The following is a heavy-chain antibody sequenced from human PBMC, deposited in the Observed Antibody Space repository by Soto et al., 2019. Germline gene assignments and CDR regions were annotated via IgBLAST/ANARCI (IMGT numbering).Heavy chain of an antibody. CDR3: AREGIAAAGTDGWFDP. D-gene: IGHD6-13*01. V-gene: IGHV3-21*01. Sequence: EVQLVESGGGLVKPGGSLRLSCAASGFTFSSYSMNWVRQAPGKGLEWVSSISSSSSYIYYADSVKGRFTISRDNAKNSLYLQMNSLRAEDTAVYYCAREGIAAAGTDGWFDPWGQGTLVTVSS. CDR1: GFTFSSYS. J-gene: IGHJ5*02. CDR2: ISSSSSYI.